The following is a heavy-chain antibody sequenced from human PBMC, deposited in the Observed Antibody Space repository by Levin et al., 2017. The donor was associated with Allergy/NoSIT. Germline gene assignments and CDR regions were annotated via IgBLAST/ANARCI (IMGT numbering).Heavy chain of an antibody. Sequence: PEASVKVSCKASGYTFTGYYMHWVRQAPGQGLEWMGWINPNSGGTNYAQKFQGRVTMTRDTSISTAYMELSRLRSDDTAVYYCARNGDFRGRVAAYIDYWGQGTLVTVSS. CDR3: ARNGDFRGRVAAYIDY. CDR1: GYTFTGYY. CDR2: INPNSGGT. V-gene: IGHV1-2*02. J-gene: IGHJ4*02. D-gene: IGHD6-6*01.